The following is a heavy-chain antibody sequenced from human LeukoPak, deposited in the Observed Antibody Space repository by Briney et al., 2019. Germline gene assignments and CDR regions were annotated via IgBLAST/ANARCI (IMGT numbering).Heavy chain of an antibody. V-gene: IGHV1-46*01. J-gene: IGHJ4*02. D-gene: IGHD3-10*01. CDR3: ARAARSAMVRGVIPKPLGY. Sequence: ASVKVSCKASGYTFTSYYMHCVRQAPGQGLEWMGIINPSGGSTSYAQKFEGRVTMTRDMSTSTVYMELSSQRSEDTAVYYCARAARSAMVRGVIPKPLGYWGQGTRVPVSS. CDR1: GYTFTSYY. CDR2: INPSGGST.